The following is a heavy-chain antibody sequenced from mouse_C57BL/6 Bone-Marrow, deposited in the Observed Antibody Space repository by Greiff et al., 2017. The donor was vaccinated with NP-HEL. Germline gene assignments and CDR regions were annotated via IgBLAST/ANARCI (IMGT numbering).Heavy chain of an antibody. CDR3: ARRTGLRRDYYAMDY. CDR1: GYSITSGYY. CDR2: ISYDGSN. V-gene: IGHV3-6*01. J-gene: IGHJ4*01. D-gene: IGHD2-4*01. Sequence: ESGPGLVKPSQSLSLTCSVTGYSITSGYYWNWIRQFPGNKLEWRGYISYDGSNNYNPSLKNRISITRDTSKNQFFLKLNSVTTEDTATYYCARRTGLRRDYYAMDYWGQGTSVTVSS.